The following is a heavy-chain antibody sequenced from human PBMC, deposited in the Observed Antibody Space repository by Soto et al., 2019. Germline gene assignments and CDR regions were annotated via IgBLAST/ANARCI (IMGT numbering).Heavy chain of an antibody. D-gene: IGHD6-13*01. V-gene: IGHV4-31*03. Sequence: QVQLQESGPGLVKPSQTLSLTYTVSGGSISSGGYYWSWIRQHPGKGLEWIGYIYYSGSTYYNPSLKSRVTISVDTSKNQFSLKLSSVTAADTAVYYCARALAARGGFDYWGQGTLVTVSS. J-gene: IGHJ4*02. CDR1: GGSISSGGYY. CDR3: ARALAARGGFDY. CDR2: IYYSGST.